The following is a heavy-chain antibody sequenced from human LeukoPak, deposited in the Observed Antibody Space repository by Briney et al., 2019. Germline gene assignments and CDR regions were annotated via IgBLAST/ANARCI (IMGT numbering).Heavy chain of an antibody. CDR1: GFSFSSYW. CDR2: IRSDGGYT. J-gene: IGHJ4*02. Sequence: PGGSLRLSCAASGFSFSSYWMHWVRQVPGKGLVWVSCIRSDGGYTRYADSVKGRFTISRDNSNNTLYLQMNSLRAEDTAVYYCAKGDDILTAYSAFDYWGQGTLVTVSS. V-gene: IGHV3-74*01. D-gene: IGHD3-9*01. CDR3: AKGDDILTAYSAFDY.